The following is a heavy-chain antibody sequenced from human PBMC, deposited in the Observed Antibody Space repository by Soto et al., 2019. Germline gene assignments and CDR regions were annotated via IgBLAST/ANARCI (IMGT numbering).Heavy chain of an antibody. CDR1: GFIFKNYA. CDR2: ISGSGSST. D-gene: IGHD4-17*01. Sequence: EVQLLESGGDLVQPGGSLRLSCAASGFIFKNYAMSWVRQAPGKGLEWVSGISGSGSSTYYADSVKGRFTISRDNSKNTLSVQMNSLRAEDTALYYCAKDPNGYYVGGFEMWGQGTKVTVSS. CDR3: AKDPNGYYVGGFEM. V-gene: IGHV3-23*01. J-gene: IGHJ3*02.